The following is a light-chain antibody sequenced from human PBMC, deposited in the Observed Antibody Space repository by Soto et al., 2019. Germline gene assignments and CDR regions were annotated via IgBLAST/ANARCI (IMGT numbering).Light chain of an antibody. V-gene: IGKV1-5*01. Sequence: DIQMTQSPSTLSASVGDRVTITCRASQSISSWLAWYQQKQGKAPKLLIYDASSLASGVPSRFSGSGSGTEFTLTISSLQPDDFATYYCQQYNSYSPYTFGQGTKLEIK. J-gene: IGKJ2*01. CDR2: DAS. CDR1: QSISSW. CDR3: QQYNSYSPYT.